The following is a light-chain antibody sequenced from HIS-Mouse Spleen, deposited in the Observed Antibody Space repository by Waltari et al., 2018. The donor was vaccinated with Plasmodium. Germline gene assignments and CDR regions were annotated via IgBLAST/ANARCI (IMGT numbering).Light chain of an antibody. J-gene: IGKJ3*01. V-gene: IGKV3-15*01. CDR2: GTS. Sequence: EIVMTQSPATLSVSPGERATISCRSSQSVSRNLAWYQQKPGQAPRLLIYGTSTRATGIPARFSGSGSGTEFTLTISSLQSEDFAVYYCQQYNNWSFTFGPGTKVDIK. CDR3: QQYNNWSFT. CDR1: QSVSRN.